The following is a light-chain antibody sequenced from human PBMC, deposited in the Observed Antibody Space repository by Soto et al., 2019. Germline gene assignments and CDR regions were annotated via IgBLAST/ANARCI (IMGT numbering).Light chain of an antibody. CDR1: SSNIGSNY. CDR2: RNN. CDR3: AAWDVRLSGAV. Sequence: QSVLTQPPSASGTPGQRVTISCSGSSSNIGSNYVYWYQQLPGTAPKLLIYRNNQRPSGVPDRFSGSKSGTSASLAISGLRSEDEADYYCAAWDVRLSGAVFGGGTQLTVL. J-gene: IGLJ7*01. V-gene: IGLV1-47*01.